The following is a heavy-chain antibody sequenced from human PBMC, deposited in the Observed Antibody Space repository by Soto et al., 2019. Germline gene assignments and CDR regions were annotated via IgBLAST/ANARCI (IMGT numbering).Heavy chain of an antibody. V-gene: IGHV1-69*04. CDR1: GGTFSSYA. J-gene: IGHJ4*02. CDR3: AREGGWLQLDY. Sequence: SVKVSCKASGGTFSSYAISWVRQAPGQGLEWMGRIIPILGIANYAQKFQGRVTITADKSTSTAYMELSSLRSEDTAVYYCAREGGWLQLDYWGQGTLVTVSS. CDR2: IIPILGIA. D-gene: IGHD5-12*01.